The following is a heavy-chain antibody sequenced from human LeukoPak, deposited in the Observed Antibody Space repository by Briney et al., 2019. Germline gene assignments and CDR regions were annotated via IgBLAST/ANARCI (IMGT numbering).Heavy chain of an antibody. CDR2: INPIGGST. CDR3: AITTDIAVAASYFDY. Sequence: ASVKVSCKASGYTFTSYYMHWVRQAPGQGLEWMGIINPIGGSTRYAQKFQGRVTMTRDTSSSTAYMEVSRLRSDDTAVYYCAITTDIAVAASYFDYWGQGTLVTVSS. V-gene: IGHV1-46*01. CDR1: GYTFTSYY. J-gene: IGHJ4*02. D-gene: IGHD6-19*01.